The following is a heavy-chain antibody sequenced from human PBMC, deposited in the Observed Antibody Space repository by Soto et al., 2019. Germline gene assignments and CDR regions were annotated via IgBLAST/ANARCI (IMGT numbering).Heavy chain of an antibody. J-gene: IGHJ3*02. Sequence: PSETLSLACAVSGCSISSGGYSWSWIRQPPGKGLEWIGYIYHSGSTYYNPSLKSRVTISVDRSKNQFSLKLSSVTAADTAVYYCARGAGLYYYDSSGYYALNDAFGIWGQGTMVTVSS. CDR1: GCSISSGGYS. V-gene: IGHV4-30-2*01. CDR3: ARGAGLYYYDSSGYYALNDAFGI. CDR2: IYHSGST. D-gene: IGHD3-22*01.